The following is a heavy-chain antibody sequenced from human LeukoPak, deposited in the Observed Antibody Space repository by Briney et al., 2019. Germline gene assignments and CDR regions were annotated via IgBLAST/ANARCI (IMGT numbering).Heavy chain of an antibody. Sequence: PGGSLRLSCAASGFIVSNNYMSWVRQAPGKGLEWVSILYSGGSTYYADSVKGRFTISRDNSKNTLYLQMNSLRAEDTAVYYCAREGHTSGFCGAFDIWGQGTTVTISS. D-gene: IGHD5-12*01. J-gene: IGHJ3*02. CDR1: GFIVSNNY. CDR3: AREGHTSGFCGAFDI. V-gene: IGHV3-53*01. CDR2: LYSGGST.